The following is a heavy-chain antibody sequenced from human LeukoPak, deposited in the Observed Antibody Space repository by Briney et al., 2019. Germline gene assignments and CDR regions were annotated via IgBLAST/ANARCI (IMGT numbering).Heavy chain of an antibody. CDR2: IIPIFGTA. Sequence: SVKVSCKASGGTFSSYAISWVRQAPGQGLEWMGGIIPIFGTANYAQKFQGRVTITADESTSTAYMELSSLRSEDTAVYYCARGQNDFWRLGPIYYYYMDVWGKGTTVTVPS. J-gene: IGHJ6*03. D-gene: IGHD3-3*01. V-gene: IGHV1-69*13. CDR1: GGTFSSYA. CDR3: ARGQNDFWRLGPIYYYYMDV.